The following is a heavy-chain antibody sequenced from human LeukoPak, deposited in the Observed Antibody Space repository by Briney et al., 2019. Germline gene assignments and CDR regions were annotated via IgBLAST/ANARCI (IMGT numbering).Heavy chain of an antibody. J-gene: IGHJ4*02. V-gene: IGHV1-24*01. CDR2: FDPEDGET. Sequence: GASVKVSCKVSGYTLTELSMHWVRQAPGKGLEWMGGFDPEDGETIYAQKFQGRVTMTEDTSTDTAYMELSSLRSEDTAVYYCATGGRYNWNDRWDYWGQGTLVTVSS. CDR1: GYTLTELS. CDR3: ATGGRYNWNDRWDY. D-gene: IGHD1-1*01.